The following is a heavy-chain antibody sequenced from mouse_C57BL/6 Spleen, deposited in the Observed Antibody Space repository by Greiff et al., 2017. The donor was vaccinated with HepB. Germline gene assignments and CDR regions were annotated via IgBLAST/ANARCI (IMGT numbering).Heavy chain of an antibody. D-gene: IGHD2-5*01. CDR2: IDPSDSYT. CDR1: GYTFTSYW. CDR3: ARSDYSNYAWFAY. J-gene: IGHJ3*01. Sequence: QVQLQQSGAELVMPGASVKLSCKASGYTFTSYWMHWVKQRPGQGLEWIGEIDPSDSYTNYNQKFKGKSTLTVDKSSSTAYMQLSSLTSEDSAVYYCARSDYSNYAWFAYWGQGTLVTVSA. V-gene: IGHV1-69*01.